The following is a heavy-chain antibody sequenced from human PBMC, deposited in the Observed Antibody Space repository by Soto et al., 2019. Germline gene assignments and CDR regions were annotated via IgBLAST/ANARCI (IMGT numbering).Heavy chain of an antibody. CDR3: ARMWELLGQFDY. V-gene: IGHV4-39*01. J-gene: IGHJ4*02. CDR1: GGSISSSSYY. CDR2: IYYSGST. Sequence: SETLSLTCTVSGGSISSSSYYWGWIRQPPGKGLEWIGSIYYSGSTYYNPSLKSRVTISVDTSKNQFSLKLSSVTAADTAVYYCARMWELLGQFDYWGQGTLVTVSS. D-gene: IGHD1-26*01.